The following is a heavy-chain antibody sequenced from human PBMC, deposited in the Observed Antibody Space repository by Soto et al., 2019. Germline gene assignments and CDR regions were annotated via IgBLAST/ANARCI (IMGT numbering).Heavy chain of an antibody. Sequence: LSLTCTVSGGSVSSGSYYWSWIRQPPGKGLEWIGYIYYSGSTNYNPSLKSRVTISVDTSKNQFSPKLSSVTAADTAVYYCARDHGGLFDYWGQGTLVTVSS. CDR3: ARDHGGLFDY. J-gene: IGHJ4*02. CDR1: GGSVSSGSYY. CDR2: IYYSGST. V-gene: IGHV4-61*01. D-gene: IGHD3-10*01.